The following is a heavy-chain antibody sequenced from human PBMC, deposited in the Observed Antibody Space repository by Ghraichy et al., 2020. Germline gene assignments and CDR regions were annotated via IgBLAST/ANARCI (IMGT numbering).Heavy chain of an antibody. J-gene: IGHJ4*02. CDR2: IYYSGST. CDR1: GGSISSGDYY. V-gene: IGHV4-30-4*01. D-gene: IGHD1-26*01. Sequence: SQTLSLTCTVSGGSISSGDYYWSWIRQPPGKGLEWIGYIYYSGSTYYNPSLKSRVTISVDTSKNQFSLKLSSVTAADTAVYYCARWRWAPQSYFDYWGQGTLVTVSS. CDR3: ARWRWAPQSYFDY.